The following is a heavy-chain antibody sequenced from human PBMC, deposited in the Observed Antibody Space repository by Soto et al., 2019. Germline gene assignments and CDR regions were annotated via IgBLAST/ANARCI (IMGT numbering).Heavy chain of an antibody. CDR3: ARDRQPDGIWTFEF. Sequence: ALRLSCASSSFTINAYTMRLVLLSPGKLLEWFATSFSGAGNTRYAASVTGRFTVSRDNSKNMVYLQLSSLGVDDSAVYYCARDRQPDGIWTFEFWGRGIMVTVSS. CDR1: SFTINAYT. CDR2: SFSGAGNT. D-gene: IGHD2-15*01. V-gene: IGHV3-23*01. J-gene: IGHJ4*02.